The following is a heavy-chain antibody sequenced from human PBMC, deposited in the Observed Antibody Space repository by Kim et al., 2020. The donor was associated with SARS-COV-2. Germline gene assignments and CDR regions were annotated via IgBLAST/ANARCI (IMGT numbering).Heavy chain of an antibody. D-gene: IGHD3-22*01. V-gene: IGHV3-21*01. Sequence: SVKGRITTSRDNAKNSLYLQMNGLRAEDTAVYYCARDRQDSSGYYGLFDYWGQGTLVTVSS. J-gene: IGHJ4*02. CDR3: ARDRQDSSGYYGLFDY.